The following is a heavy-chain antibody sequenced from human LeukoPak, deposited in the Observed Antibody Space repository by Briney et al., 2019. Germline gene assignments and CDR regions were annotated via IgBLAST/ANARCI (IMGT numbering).Heavy chain of an antibody. V-gene: IGHV4-4*02. CDR1: GGSISSSNW. D-gene: IGHD6-13*01. J-gene: IGHJ4*02. CDR3: ARVSGRYSSSWSPFDY. Sequence: SGTLSLTCAVSGGSISSSNWWSWVRQPPGQGLEWIGEIYHSGSTNYNPSLKSRVTISVDKSKNQFSLKLSSVTAADTAVYYCARVSGRYSSSWSPFDYWGQGTLVTVSS. CDR2: IYHSGST.